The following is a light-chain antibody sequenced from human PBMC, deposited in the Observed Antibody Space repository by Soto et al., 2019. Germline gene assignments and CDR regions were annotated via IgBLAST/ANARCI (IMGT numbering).Light chain of an antibody. CDR1: QSISSS. CDR2: DAS. CDR3: QKYNSYPVI. V-gene: IGKV1-5*01. Sequence: DIQMTQSPSTLSASVGDRVTITCRASQSISSSLAWYQQKPGKAPKVLIYDASSLESGVPSRFRASESGKELTLTISRRDPDDFATNYCQKYNSYPVIFGGGNKVELK. J-gene: IGKJ4*01.